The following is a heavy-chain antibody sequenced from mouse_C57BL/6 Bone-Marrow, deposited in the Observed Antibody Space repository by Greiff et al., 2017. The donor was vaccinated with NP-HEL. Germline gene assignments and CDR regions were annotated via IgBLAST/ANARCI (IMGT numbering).Heavy chain of an antibody. CDR2: ISGGGGNT. CDR3: ARLPIYYAFYYAMDY. V-gene: IGHV5-9*01. J-gene: IGHJ4*01. Sequence: EVKLVESGGGLVKPGGSLKLSCAASGFTFSSYTMSWVRQTPEKRLAWVATISGGGGNTYYPDSVKGRFTISRDNAKNTLYLQMSSLRSEDTALYYCARLPIYYAFYYAMDYWGQGTSVTVSS. CDR1: GFTFSSYT. D-gene: IGHD2-1*01.